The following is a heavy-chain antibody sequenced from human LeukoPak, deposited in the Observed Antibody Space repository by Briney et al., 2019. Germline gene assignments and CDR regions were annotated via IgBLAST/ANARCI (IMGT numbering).Heavy chain of an antibody. J-gene: IGHJ4*02. CDR1: GFTFSNAW. V-gene: IGHV3-15*01. D-gene: IGHD3-10*01. CDR2: IKSKTDGGTT. Sequence: PGGSLRLSCAASGFTFSNAWMSWVRQAPGKGLEWVGRIKSKTDGGTTDYAAPVKGRFTISRDDSKNTLYLQMNSLKTEDTAVHYCTTGDYYGSGSSYDYWGQGTLVTVSS. CDR3: TTGDYYGSGSSYDY.